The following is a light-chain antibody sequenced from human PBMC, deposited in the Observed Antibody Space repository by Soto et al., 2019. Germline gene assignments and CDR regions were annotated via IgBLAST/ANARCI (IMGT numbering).Light chain of an antibody. V-gene: IGKV3-15*01. CDR2: GAS. J-gene: IGKJ1*01. CDR1: QSVSSN. CDR3: QQYNNWPTWT. Sequence: DILIRNCPGLLSVHEVQRAILCWXTSQSVSSNLAWDQQKPGQAQRLLIYGASTRATGIPARFSGSVSGTEFTLTISSLQAEDLAVYYCQQYNNWPTWTFGQGTKVDI.